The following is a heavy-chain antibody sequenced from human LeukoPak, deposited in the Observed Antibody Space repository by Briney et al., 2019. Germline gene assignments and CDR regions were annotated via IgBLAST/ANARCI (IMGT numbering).Heavy chain of an antibody. CDR1: GGSISSSSFY. D-gene: IGHD5-12*01. V-gene: IGHV4-39*07. CDR2: TYYSGRT. CDR3: ARGFDSKSTYFDY. J-gene: IGHJ4*02. Sequence: SETLSLTCTVSGGSISSSSFYWGWIRPPPGKGPKWIGSTYYSGRTYYNPSLKSRVTISVDTSKNQFSLKLRSVTAADTAVYYCARGFDSKSTYFDYWGQGTLVTVSS.